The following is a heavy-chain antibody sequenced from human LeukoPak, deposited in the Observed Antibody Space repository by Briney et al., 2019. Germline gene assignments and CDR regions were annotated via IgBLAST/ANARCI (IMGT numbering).Heavy chain of an antibody. CDR2: IIPTFGTA. V-gene: IGHV1-69*05. Sequence: SVKVSCKASGGTFSSYAISWVRQAPGQGLEWMGRIIPTFGTANYAQKFQGRVTITTDESTSTAYMELSSLRSEDTAVYYYARDPWGRWELPFDYWGQGTLVTVSS. D-gene: IGHD1-26*01. J-gene: IGHJ4*02. CDR1: GGTFSSYA. CDR3: ARDPWGRWELPFDY.